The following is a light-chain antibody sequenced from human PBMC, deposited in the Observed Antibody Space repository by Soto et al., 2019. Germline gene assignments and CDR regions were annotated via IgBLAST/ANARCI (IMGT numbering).Light chain of an antibody. CDR1: RGISSN. J-gene: IGKJ1*01. Sequence: ESVLTQSAGTRSMYPGERATLSCRAIRGISSNLAWYQQKPGQAPRLLIYGASTRATGIPARFSGSGSGTEFTLTISSLQSEDFAVYYCHQYNNWPPWTFGQGTKVDI. CDR3: HQYNNWPPWT. CDR2: GAS. V-gene: IGKV3-15*01.